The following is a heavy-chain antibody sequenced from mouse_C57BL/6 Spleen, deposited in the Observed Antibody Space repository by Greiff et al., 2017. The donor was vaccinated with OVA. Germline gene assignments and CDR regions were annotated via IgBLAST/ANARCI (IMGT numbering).Heavy chain of an antibody. CDR2: ISYAGSN. V-gene: IGHV3-6*01. CDR3: ARVYGSCYWYFDV. CDR1: GYSITSGYF. D-gene: IGHD1-1*01. J-gene: IGHJ1*03. Sequence: EVKLMESGPGLVKPSQSLSLTCSVTGYSITSGYFWYWIRPFPGNKQEWMGYISYAGSNNYNQTLKNRLTMTRDTSNSQFYLKLNSLTTEDTATYYCARVYGSCYWYFDVWGTGTTVTVSS.